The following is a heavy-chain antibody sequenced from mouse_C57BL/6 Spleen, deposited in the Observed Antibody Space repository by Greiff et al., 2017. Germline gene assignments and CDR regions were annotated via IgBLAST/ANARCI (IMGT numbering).Heavy chain of an antibody. CDR3: ESGGRTAVLLWYFDV. V-gene: IGHV1-53*01. CDR1: GYTFTSYW. J-gene: IGHJ1*03. D-gene: IGHD1-1*01. CDR2: IKPSNGGT. Sequence: QVQLQQPGTELVKPGASVKLSCKASGYTFTSYWMHWVKQRPGQGLEWIGNIKPSNGGTNYNEKFKSKATLTVDKSSSTAYMKLSSLTSEESAVYYCESGGRTAVLLWYFDVLGTGTTVTVT.